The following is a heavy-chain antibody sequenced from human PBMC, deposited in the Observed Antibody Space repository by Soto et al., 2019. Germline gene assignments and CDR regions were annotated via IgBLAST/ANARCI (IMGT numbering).Heavy chain of an antibody. Sequence: SETLSLTCTVSGGSISSGGYYWSWIRQHPGKGLEWIGYIYYSGSTYYNPSLKSRVTISVDTSKNQFSLKLSSVTAADTAVYYCAREEYYYDTRRSNDFDIQGQGPMVTVSS. CDR2: IYYSGST. J-gene: IGHJ3*02. CDR3: AREEYYYDTRRSNDFDI. CDR1: GGSISSGGYY. V-gene: IGHV4-31*03. D-gene: IGHD3-22*01.